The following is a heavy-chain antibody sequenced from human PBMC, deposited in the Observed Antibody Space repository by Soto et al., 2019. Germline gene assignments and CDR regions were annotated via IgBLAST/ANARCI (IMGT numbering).Heavy chain of an antibody. CDR3: ARGRYSSSYDY. CDR2: INPNSGGT. J-gene: IGHJ4*02. D-gene: IGHD6-13*01. V-gene: IGHV1-2*04. Sequence: ASVKGARKSAGYAFTGDYMRRVRQAPGQGLEWMGWINPNSGGTNYGQKFQGWVTMTRDTSISTAYMELSRLRSDDTAVYYCARGRYSSSYDYWGQGPLVTVSS. CDR1: GYAFTGDY.